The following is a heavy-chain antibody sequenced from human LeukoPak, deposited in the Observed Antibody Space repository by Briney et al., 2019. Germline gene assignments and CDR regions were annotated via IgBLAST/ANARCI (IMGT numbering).Heavy chain of an antibody. CDR3: ARHDLDDDFRAYGMDV. D-gene: IGHD3-3*01. CDR2: IIPIFGTA. V-gene: IGHV1-69*01. CDR1: GGTFSSYA. J-gene: IGHJ6*02. Sequence: SVKVSCKASGGTFSSYAISWVRQAPGQGLEWMGGIIPIFGTANYAQKFQGRVTITADESTSTAYMELSSLRSEDTAVYYCARHDLDDDFRAYGMDVWGQGTTVTVSS.